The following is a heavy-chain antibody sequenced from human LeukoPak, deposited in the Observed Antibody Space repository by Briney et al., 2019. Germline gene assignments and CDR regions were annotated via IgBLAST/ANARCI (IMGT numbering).Heavy chain of an antibody. CDR2: ISGSGGST. CDR1: GFTFSSYA. CDR3: AKDQYFTPNYFDY. J-gene: IGHJ4*02. D-gene: IGHD2-15*01. V-gene: IGHV3-23*01. Sequence: GGSLRLSCAASGFTFSSYAMSSVRQAPGKGLEWVSAISGSGGSTYYADSVKGRFTISRDNSKNTLYLQMNSLRAEDTAVYYCAKDQYFTPNYFDYWGQGTLVTVSS.